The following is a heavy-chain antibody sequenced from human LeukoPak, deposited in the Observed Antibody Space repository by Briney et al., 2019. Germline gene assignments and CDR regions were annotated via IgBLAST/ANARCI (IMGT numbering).Heavy chain of an antibody. Sequence: ASVKVSCKASGCTFTGYYMHWVRQAPGQGHEWMGWINPNSGGTNYAQKFQGRVTMTRDTSISTAYMELSRLRSDDTAVYYCARAGSGYSGYGYYWGQGTLVTVSS. V-gene: IGHV1-2*02. CDR3: ARAGSGYSGYGYY. CDR1: GCTFTGYY. J-gene: IGHJ4*02. D-gene: IGHD5-12*01. CDR2: INPNSGGT.